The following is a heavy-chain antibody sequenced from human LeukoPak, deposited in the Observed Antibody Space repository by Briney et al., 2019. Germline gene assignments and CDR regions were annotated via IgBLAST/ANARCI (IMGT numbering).Heavy chain of an antibody. Sequence: ASVKVSCKASGYTFTGYYMHWVRQAPGQGLEWMGWINPNSGGTNYAQKLQGRVTMTTDTSTSTAYMELRSLRSDDTAVYYCARFRYSSSWPTGFDPWGQGTLVTVSS. D-gene: IGHD6-13*01. CDR3: ARFRYSSSWPTGFDP. CDR2: INPNSGGT. V-gene: IGHV1-2*02. J-gene: IGHJ5*02. CDR1: GYTFTGYY.